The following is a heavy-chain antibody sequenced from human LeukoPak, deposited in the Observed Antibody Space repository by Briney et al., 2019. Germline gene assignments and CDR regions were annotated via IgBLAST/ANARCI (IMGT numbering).Heavy chain of an antibody. D-gene: IGHD5-24*01. V-gene: IGHV3-53*01. CDR3: ARAGGTDGFDY. Sequence: GGSLRLSCAASGFTVSSNYMSWVRQAPGKGLEWVSVIYSGGSTYYADSVKGRFTISRDNSKNMLHLQMNSLRAEDTAVYYCARAGGTDGFDYWGQGTLVTVSS. CDR2: IYSGGST. CDR1: GFTVSSNY. J-gene: IGHJ4*02.